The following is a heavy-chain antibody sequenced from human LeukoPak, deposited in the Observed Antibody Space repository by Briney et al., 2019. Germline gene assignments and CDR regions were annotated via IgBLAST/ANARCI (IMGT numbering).Heavy chain of an antibody. Sequence: RPGGSLRLSCAASGFSFRAYAMSWVPQAPGKGLEWVSGIRDSGCATYYADAVKCRFTISRDNSKNTLNLQMNSLRVEDTAVYYCAKELWETLLLCDYWGQGTLVTVSS. CDR3: AKELWETLLLCDY. D-gene: IGHD3-10*01. CDR1: GFSFRAYA. J-gene: IGHJ4*02. CDR2: IRDSGCAT. V-gene: IGHV3-23*01.